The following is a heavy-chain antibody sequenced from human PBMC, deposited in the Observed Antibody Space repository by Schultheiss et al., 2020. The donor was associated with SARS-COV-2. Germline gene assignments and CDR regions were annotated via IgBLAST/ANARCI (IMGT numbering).Heavy chain of an antibody. CDR3: ARASLVVAGIFDY. V-gene: IGHV3-66*01. D-gene: IGHD2-15*01. CDR2: IYSGGST. J-gene: IGHJ4*02. CDR1: GFTFSSYW. Sequence: GGSLRLSCAASGFTFSSYWMSWVRQAPGRGLEWVSVIYSGGSTYYADSVKGRFTISRDNSKNTLYLQMNSLRAEDTAVYYCARASLVVAGIFDYWGQGTLVTVSS.